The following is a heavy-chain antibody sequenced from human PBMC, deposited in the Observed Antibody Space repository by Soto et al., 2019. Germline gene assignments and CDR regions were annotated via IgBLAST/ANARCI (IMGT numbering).Heavy chain of an antibody. CDR3: ARSHTVVGYCHYGMPL. J-gene: IGHJ6*02. Sequence: QVQLVQSGAEVKKPGSSGKVSCTSSGGTFSSYAYSWVRQAPGQGLEWMGGIIPVFGTATYAQNFQGRLTIAADESTRTAYMELSSLTPADPAVHSCARSHTVVGYCHYGMPLWVQATTVTVSS. CDR1: GGTFSSYA. V-gene: IGHV1-69*01. CDR2: IIPVFGTA.